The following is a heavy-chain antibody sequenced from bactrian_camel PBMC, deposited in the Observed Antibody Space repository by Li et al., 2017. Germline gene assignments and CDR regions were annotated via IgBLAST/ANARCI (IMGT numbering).Heavy chain of an antibody. CDR3: AADDAITGGYSFGY. CDR1: GFTSNGCS. D-gene: IGHD3*01. CDR2: ISFDGTP. J-gene: IGHJ6*01. V-gene: IGHV3S68*01. Sequence: HVQLVESGGGSVQDGGSLRLSCTAPGFTSNGCSMDWFRQAAGKEREWVSSISFDGTPMYADSVKGRFTISRDNAKNTLTLQLKSLKTEDTAMYYCAADDAITGGYSFGYWGHGTQVTVS.